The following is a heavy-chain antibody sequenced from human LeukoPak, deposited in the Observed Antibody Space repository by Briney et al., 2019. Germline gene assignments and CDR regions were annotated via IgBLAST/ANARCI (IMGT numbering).Heavy chain of an antibody. D-gene: IGHD3-22*01. J-gene: IGHJ4*02. CDR1: GYTFTGYY. V-gene: IGHV1-2*02. CDR3: ARGAVGYDSSGYFRYYFDY. Sequence: ASVKVSCKASGYTFTGYYMHWVRQAPGQGLEWMGWINPNSGGTNYAQKFQGRVTMTRDTSISTAYMELSRLRSDDTAVYYCARGAVGYDSSGYFRYYFDYWGQGTLVTVSS. CDR2: INPNSGGT.